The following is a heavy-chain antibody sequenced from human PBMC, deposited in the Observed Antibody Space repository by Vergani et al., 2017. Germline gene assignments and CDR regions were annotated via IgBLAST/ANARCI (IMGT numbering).Heavy chain of an antibody. Sequence: EVQLVESGGGLVQPGGSLRLSCAASGFTFSSYEMNWVRQAPGKGLEWVSYISSSGSTIYYADSVKGRFTISRDNAKNTLYLQMNSLRAEDTAVYYCASYYYDSSGYYWAPWGQGTLVTVSS. CDR2: ISSSGSTI. CDR1: GFTFSSYE. CDR3: ASYYYDSSGYYWAP. D-gene: IGHD3-22*01. J-gene: IGHJ4*02. V-gene: IGHV3-48*03.